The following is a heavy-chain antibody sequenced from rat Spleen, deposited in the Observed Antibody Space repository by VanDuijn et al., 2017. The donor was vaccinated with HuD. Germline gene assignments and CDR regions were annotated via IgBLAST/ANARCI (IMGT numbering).Heavy chain of an antibody. CDR2: IDYSGRT. CDR1: GYSITSNY. V-gene: IGHV3-1*01. CDR3: TRGLSMSSTNYYYALFAY. Sequence: EVQLQESGPGLVKPSQSLSLTCSVTGYSITSNYWGWIRKFPGNKMEWMGYIDYSGRTSYNPSLKSRISITGDTSKNQFFLQLNSVTTEDTATYYCTRGLSMSSTNYYYALFAYWGQGTLVTVSS. J-gene: IGHJ3*01. D-gene: IGHD1-6*01.